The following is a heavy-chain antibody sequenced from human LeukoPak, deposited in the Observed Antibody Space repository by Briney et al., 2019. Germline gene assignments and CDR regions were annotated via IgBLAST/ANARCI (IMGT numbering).Heavy chain of an antibody. Sequence: SETLSLTCAVYGGSFRGYYWSWIRQPPGKGLEWIGEINHSGSTNYNPSLKSRVTISVDTSKNQFSLKLSSVTAADTAVYYCARDTADEYCSSASCYGMDVWGEGTTVTVSS. J-gene: IGHJ6*04. CDR1: GGSFRGYY. D-gene: IGHD2-2*01. V-gene: IGHV4-34*01. CDR2: INHSGST. CDR3: ARDTADEYCSSASCYGMDV.